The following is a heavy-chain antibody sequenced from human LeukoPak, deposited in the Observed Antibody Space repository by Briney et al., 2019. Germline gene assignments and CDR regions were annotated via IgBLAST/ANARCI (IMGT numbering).Heavy chain of an antibody. V-gene: IGHV3-7*01. D-gene: IGHD5-18*01. CDR3: ARGGRDTAMVGPSHGGALFQH. CDR2: IKQDGSEK. J-gene: IGHJ1*01. Sequence: PGGSLRLSCAASGFTFSSYWMSWVRQAPGKGLEWAANIKQDGSEKYYVDSVKGRFTISRDNAKNSLYLQMNSLRAEDTAMYYCARGGRDTAMVGPSHGGALFQHWGQGTLVTVSS. CDR1: GFTFSSYW.